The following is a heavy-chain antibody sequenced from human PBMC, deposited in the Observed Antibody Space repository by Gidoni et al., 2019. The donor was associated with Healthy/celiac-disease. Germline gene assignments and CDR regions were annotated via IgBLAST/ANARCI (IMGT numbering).Heavy chain of an antibody. CDR2: ISGSGGST. Sequence: EVQLLESGGGLVQPGGYLRLSCSASGFTFTSYAMSWVSQAPGKGLEWVSAISGSGGSTYYADSVKGRFTISRDNSKNTLYLQMNSLRAEDTAVYYCATPGDYYDSSGYSDYWGQGTLVTVSS. CDR3: ATPGDYYDSSGYSDY. D-gene: IGHD3-22*01. CDR1: GFTFTSYA. V-gene: IGHV3-23*01. J-gene: IGHJ4*02.